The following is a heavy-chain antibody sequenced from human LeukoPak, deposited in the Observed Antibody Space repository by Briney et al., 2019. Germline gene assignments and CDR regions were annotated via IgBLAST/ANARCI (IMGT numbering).Heavy chain of an antibody. CDR2: INHSGST. Sequence: SXXLSLTCAVSGGSFSGYYWSWIRQPPGKGLEWIGEINHSGSTNYNPSLKRRVTISVDTSKNQFSLKLSSVTAADTAVYYCARGRAGRRPPWYFDLWGRGTLVTVSS. J-gene: IGHJ2*01. D-gene: IGHD6-19*01. CDR3: ARGRAGRRPPWYFDL. CDR1: GGSFSGYY. V-gene: IGHV4-34*01.